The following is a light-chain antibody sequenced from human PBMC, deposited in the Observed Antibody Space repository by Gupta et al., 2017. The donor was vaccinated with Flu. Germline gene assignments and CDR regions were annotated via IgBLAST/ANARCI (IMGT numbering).Light chain of an antibody. CDR1: QNINRY. CDR3: TKTYSMSGT. J-gene: IGKJ1*01. Sequence: IPLTPSPSSLFASVGDRVTITCRASQNINRYVNWYQQRSGEAPKLLIYVASNLQSGVPSRVSGSGSGTDFTLTISSLQPEDFAIDFCTKTYSMSGTFGQGAKVAV. V-gene: IGKV1-39*01. CDR2: VAS.